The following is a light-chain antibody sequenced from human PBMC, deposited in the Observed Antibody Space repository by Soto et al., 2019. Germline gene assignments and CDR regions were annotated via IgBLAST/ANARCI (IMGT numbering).Light chain of an antibody. Sequence: EIVLTQSPATLSLSPGERATLSCRASQSISSYLAWYQQKPGQTPRLLIYDAFNRATGIPARFSGSGSGTDFTLTISSLEPEDFAVYSCQQRSNWPPSFGQGTRLEIK. CDR3: QQRSNWPPS. J-gene: IGKJ5*01. V-gene: IGKV3-11*01. CDR1: QSISSY. CDR2: DAF.